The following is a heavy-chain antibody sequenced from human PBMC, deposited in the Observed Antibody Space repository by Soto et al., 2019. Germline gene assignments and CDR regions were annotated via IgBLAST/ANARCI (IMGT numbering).Heavy chain of an antibody. D-gene: IGHD5-18*01. V-gene: IGHV4-30-2*01. CDR3: ARGDTVITPFDY. J-gene: IGHJ4*02. Sequence: QLQLQESGSGLVKPSQTLSLTCAVSGDSISSGGYSWSWIRQPPGKGLEWIGFIYHSGSTYYNPSLKRRVTISVDRSKNQFSLKLSSVTAADTAIYYCARGDTVITPFDYWGQGTLVTVSS. CDR1: GDSISSGGYS. CDR2: IYHSGST.